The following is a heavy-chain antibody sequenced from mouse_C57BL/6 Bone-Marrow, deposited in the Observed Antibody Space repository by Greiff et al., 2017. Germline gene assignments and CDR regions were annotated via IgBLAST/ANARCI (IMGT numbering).Heavy chain of an antibody. CDR3: AKVVALDLTGYFDV. CDR2: IYPGSGNT. Sequence: VQLQQSGAELVRPGASVKLSCKASGYTFTDYYINWVKQRPGQGLEWIARIYPGSGNTYYNEKFKGKATLTAEKSSSTAYMQLSSLTSEDSAVYFCAKVVALDLTGYFDVWGTGTTVTVSS. J-gene: IGHJ1*03. CDR1: GYTFTDYY. V-gene: IGHV1-76*01. D-gene: IGHD1-1*01.